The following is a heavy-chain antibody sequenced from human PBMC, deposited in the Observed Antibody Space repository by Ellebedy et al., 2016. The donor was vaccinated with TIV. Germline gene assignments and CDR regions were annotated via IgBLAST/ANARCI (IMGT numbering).Heavy chain of an antibody. Sequence: GESLKISCAASGFTFSSYAMSWVRQAPGKGLEWVSAISGSGGSTYYADSVKGRFTISRDNSKNTLYLQMNSLRAEDTAVYYCAKVGYYDILTGDAFDIWGQGTMVTVSS. CDR3: AKVGYYDILTGDAFDI. D-gene: IGHD3-9*01. V-gene: IGHV3-23*01. J-gene: IGHJ3*02. CDR1: GFTFSSYA. CDR2: ISGSGGST.